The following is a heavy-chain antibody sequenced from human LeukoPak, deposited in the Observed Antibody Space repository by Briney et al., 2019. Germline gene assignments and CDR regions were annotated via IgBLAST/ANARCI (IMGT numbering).Heavy chain of an antibody. V-gene: IGHV4-30-2*01. CDR3: ARDPGPTGTYDY. J-gene: IGHJ4*02. CDR1: CGSISSGGYS. CDR2: IYHSGST. D-gene: IGHD1-1*01. Sequence: SETLSLTCAVSCGSISSGGYSWSWIRQPPGKGLEWIGYIYHSGSTYYNPSLKSRVTISVDRSKNQFSLKLSSVTAADTAVYYCARDPGPTGTYDYWGQGTLVTVSS.